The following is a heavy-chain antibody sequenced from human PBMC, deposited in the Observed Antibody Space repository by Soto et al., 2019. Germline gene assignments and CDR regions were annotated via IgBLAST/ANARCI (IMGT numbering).Heavy chain of an antibody. Sequence: QVQLVQSGAEVKKPGSSVKVSCKASGGTFSNYAISWVRQAPGQGLEWMGGIIPIFGTANYAQKFQGRVTITADESTSTAYMELSSLRSEDTAVYYCARVTGGSPGIAFDIWGQGTMVTVSS. CDR1: GGTFSNYA. CDR2: IIPIFGTA. CDR3: ARVTGGSPGIAFDI. D-gene: IGHD3-10*01. V-gene: IGHV1-69*01. J-gene: IGHJ3*02.